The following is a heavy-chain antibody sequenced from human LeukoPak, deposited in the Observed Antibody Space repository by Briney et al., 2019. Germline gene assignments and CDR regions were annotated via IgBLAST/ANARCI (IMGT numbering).Heavy chain of an antibody. V-gene: IGHV3-30*18. Sequence: QPGRSLRLSCAASGFTFSSYGMHWVRQAPGKGLEWVAVISYDGSNKYYADSVKGRFTISRDNSKNTLYLQMNSLRAEDTAVYYCAKEGVAAAGKGDLDYWGQGTLVTVSS. J-gene: IGHJ4*02. CDR3: AKEGVAAAGKGDLDY. D-gene: IGHD6-13*01. CDR1: GFTFSSYG. CDR2: ISYDGSNK.